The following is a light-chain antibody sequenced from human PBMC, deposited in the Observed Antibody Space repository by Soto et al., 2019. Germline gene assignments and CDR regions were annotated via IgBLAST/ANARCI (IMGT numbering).Light chain of an antibody. J-gene: IGLJ1*01. CDR1: ELSKQY. CDR2: KDN. V-gene: IGLV3-25*02. Sequence: SYELTQTPSVSVSPGQTARITCSGDELSKQYVYWYQQKPGQAPVLVIYKDNERASGIPERFSASSSGTTVTLTISGVRAEDEADYYCQSSDDTGNYYLFGTGTKLTVL. CDR3: QSSDDTGNYYL.